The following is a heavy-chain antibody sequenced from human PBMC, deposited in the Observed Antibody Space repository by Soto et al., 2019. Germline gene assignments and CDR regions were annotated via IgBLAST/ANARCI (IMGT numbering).Heavy chain of an antibody. CDR3: APTPGGGGY. CDR1: GFTVSNNY. CDR2: IYSGGYT. V-gene: IGHV3-53*01. D-gene: IGHD3-10*01. Sequence: EVQLVESGGGLIQPGGSLRLSCAVSGFTVSNNYMSWVRQAPGKGLEGVSVIYSGGYTAYGDSVKGRFTISRDNSKNTPYFQVNGRGAPDRPVFHWAPTPGGGGYWGQGTLVTVSS. J-gene: IGHJ4*02.